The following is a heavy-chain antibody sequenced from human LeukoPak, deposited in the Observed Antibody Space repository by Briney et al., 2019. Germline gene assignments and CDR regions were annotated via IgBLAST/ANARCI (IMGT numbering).Heavy chain of an antibody. CDR2: ISYDGRNK. V-gene: IGHV3-30*04. J-gene: IGHJ4*02. CDR3: ARESRDTAMATDY. D-gene: IGHD5-18*01. Sequence: GGSLRLSCAASKFTFSIYTMHWLRQAPGKGLDWVAVISYDGRNKYYGDSVKGLFTISRDNSKNTLYLQMNSLRPEDTAIYYCARESRDTAMATDYWGQGTLVTVSS. CDR1: KFTFSIYT.